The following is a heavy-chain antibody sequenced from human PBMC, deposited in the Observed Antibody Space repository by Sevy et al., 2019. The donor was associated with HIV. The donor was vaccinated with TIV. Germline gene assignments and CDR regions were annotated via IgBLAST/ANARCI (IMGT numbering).Heavy chain of an antibody. CDR1: GFTFSSYW. D-gene: IGHD2-15*01. Sequence: GGSLRLSCAASGFTFSSYWMSWVRQAPGKGLEWVANIKQDGSEKYYVDSVKGGLTISRDNAKNSLYLQMNSLRAEDTAVYYCARDFVVVVAATAPLGYWGQGTLVTVSS. CDR2: IKQDGSEK. J-gene: IGHJ4*02. V-gene: IGHV3-7*01. CDR3: ARDFVVVVAATAPLGY.